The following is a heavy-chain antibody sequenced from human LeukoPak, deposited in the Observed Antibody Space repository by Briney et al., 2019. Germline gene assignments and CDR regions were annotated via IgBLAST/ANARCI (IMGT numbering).Heavy chain of an antibody. CDR3: ARDRPLYNWNYDWFDP. Sequence: PSQTLSLTCAVSGGSISSGGYSWSWIRQPPGKGLEWIGYIYHSGSTNYNPSLKSRVTISVDTSKNQFSLKLSSVTAADTAVYYCARDRPLYNWNYDWFDPWGQGTLVTVSS. CDR1: GGSISSGGYS. V-gene: IGHV4-30-2*01. J-gene: IGHJ5*02. CDR2: IYHSGST. D-gene: IGHD1-7*01.